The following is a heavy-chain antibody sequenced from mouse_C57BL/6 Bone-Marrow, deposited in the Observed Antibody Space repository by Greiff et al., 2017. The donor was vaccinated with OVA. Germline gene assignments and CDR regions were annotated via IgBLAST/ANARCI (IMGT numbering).Heavy chain of an antibody. CDR2: IHPNSGST. Sequence: QVQLKQPGAELVKPGASVKLSCKASGYTFTSYWMHWVKQRPGQGLEWIGMIHPNSGSTNYNEKFKSKATLTVDKSSSTAYMQLSSLTSEDSAVYYCARGVYYYFDYWGQGTTLTVSS. D-gene: IGHD1-1*01. J-gene: IGHJ2*01. CDR1: GYTFTSYW. V-gene: IGHV1-64*01. CDR3: ARGVYYYFDY.